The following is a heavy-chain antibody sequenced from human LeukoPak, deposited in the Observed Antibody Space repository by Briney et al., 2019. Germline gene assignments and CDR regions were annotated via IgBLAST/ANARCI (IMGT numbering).Heavy chain of an antibody. CDR1: GGSISSYY. CDR2: IYYSGST. Sequence: SETLSLTCTVSGGSISSYYWSWIRQPPGKGLEWIGYIYYSGSTNYNPSLKSRVTISVDTSKNQFSLKLSSVTAADPAVYYCAGGVLGYCSGGSCYSRTSAWYYGMDVWGQGTTVTVSS. CDR3: AGGVLGYCSGGSCYSRTSAWYYGMDV. D-gene: IGHD2-15*01. J-gene: IGHJ6*02. V-gene: IGHV4-59*01.